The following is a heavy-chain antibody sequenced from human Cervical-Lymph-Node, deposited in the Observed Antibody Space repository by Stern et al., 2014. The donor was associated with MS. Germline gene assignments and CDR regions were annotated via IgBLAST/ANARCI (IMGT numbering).Heavy chain of an antibody. Sequence: VQLVESGAEVKKPGASVKVSCKASGYTFTNYYMHWVRQAPGKGLEWMGLINPSGGSTSYAQKFQGRVTMTRDTSTSTVYMELSSLRSEDTAVYYCAREVAGHRLGMMDVWGQGTTVTVSS. CDR3: AREVAGHRLGMMDV. CDR1: GYTFTNYY. D-gene: IGHD6-19*01. V-gene: IGHV1-46*01. J-gene: IGHJ6*02. CDR2: INPSGGST.